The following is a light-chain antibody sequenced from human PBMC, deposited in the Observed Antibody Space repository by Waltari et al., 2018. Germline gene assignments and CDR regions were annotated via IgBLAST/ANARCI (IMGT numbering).Light chain of an antibody. Sequence: QSALTQPASVSGSPGQSITISCTGTTSDIGSYTLVSWYQQHPGEVPKLIIYEANKRPSGVSNRFSGSKSGNTASLTISGLQPEDEADYYCCSYGGASLRVFGGGTKVTVL. CDR2: EAN. V-gene: IGLV2-23*01. CDR1: TSDIGSYTL. CDR3: CSYGGASLRV. J-gene: IGLJ3*02.